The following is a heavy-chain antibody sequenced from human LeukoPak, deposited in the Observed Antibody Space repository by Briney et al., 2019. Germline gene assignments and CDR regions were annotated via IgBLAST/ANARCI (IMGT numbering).Heavy chain of an antibody. CDR1: GFTFSNHA. V-gene: IGHV3-23*01. D-gene: IGHD7-27*01. CDR2: ISGSGDST. CDR3: ARRGPNWGFFDY. J-gene: IGHJ4*02. Sequence: GGSLRLSCAASGFTFSNHAMSWVRQAPGKGLEWVSTISGSGDSTYYADSVKGRLTISGDNSKNTLYLQMNSLRAEDTAVYYCARRGPNWGFFDYWGRGTLVTVSS.